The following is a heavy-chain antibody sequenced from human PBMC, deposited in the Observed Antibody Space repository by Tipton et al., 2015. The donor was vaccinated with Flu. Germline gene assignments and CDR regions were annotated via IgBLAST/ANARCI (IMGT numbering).Heavy chain of an antibody. J-gene: IGHJ5*02. CDR1: GDSIRSSDYY. V-gene: IGHV4-38-2*01. D-gene: IGHD4-11*01. Sequence: LRLSCAVSGDSIRSSDYYWGWIRQPPGKGLEWIGNIFHSGDANHNPSFKSRVTISIDTSKNQFSLKLSSVTAAGTAVYYCVRRDYSNYVSEPKNWFDPWGQGALVTVSS. CDR3: VRRDYSNYVSEPKNWFDP. CDR2: IFHSGDA.